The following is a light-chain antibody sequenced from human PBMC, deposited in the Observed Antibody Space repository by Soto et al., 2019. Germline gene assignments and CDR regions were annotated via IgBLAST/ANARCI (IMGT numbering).Light chain of an antibody. J-gene: IGKJ1*01. CDR1: QSRLHSNGYNY. V-gene: IGKV2-28*01. Sequence: DIVMTQSPLSLPVTPGEPASISCRSSQSRLHSNGYNYLDWYLQKTGQSPQLLIYLGSNRASAVPDRFSGSGSGTDFTLKISRVEAEDVGVYYCMQALQTPTFGQGTKVEIK. CDR3: MQALQTPT. CDR2: LGS.